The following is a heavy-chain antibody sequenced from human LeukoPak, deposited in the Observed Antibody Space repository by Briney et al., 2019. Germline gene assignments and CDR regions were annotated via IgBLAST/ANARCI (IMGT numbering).Heavy chain of an antibody. J-gene: IGHJ5*02. Sequence: ASVKVSCKASGYTFTGYYMHWVRQAPGQGLEWMGWINPNSGGTNYAQKFQGWVTMTRDTSISTAYMELSRLRSEDTAVYYCATDVLCSSTSCPSGGYWFDPWGQGTLVTVSS. CDR1: GYTFTGYY. CDR3: ATDVLCSSTSCPSGGYWFDP. CDR2: INPNSGGT. D-gene: IGHD2-2*01. V-gene: IGHV1-2*04.